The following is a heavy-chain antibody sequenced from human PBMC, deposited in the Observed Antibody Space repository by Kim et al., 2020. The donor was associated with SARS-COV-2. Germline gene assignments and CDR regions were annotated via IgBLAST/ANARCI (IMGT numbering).Heavy chain of an antibody. J-gene: IGHJ4*02. CDR3: TKYSGRNPFDY. CDR2: INTSDGIT. Sequence: ASVKVSCKTSGYTFTRYFIHWVRQAPGQGLEWMGIINTSDGITNYAQKFQGRVTMTRDTSSSTVYMQLSGLRSEDTGVYYCTKYSGRNPFDYWGQGTLVT. V-gene: IGHV1-46*01. D-gene: IGHD1-26*01. CDR1: GYTFTRYF.